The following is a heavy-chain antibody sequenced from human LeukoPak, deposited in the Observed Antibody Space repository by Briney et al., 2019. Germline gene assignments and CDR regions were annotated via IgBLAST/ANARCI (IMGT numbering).Heavy chain of an antibody. Sequence: SETLSLTCAVYGGSFSGYYWSWIRQPPGKGLEWIGEIYRSGSTNYNPSLKSRVTISVDKSKNQFSLKLSSVTAADTAVYYCARVNINNWHSCDYWGQGTLVTVSS. J-gene: IGHJ4*02. V-gene: IGHV4-34*01. D-gene: IGHD1-1*01. CDR2: IYRSGST. CDR3: ARVNINNWHSCDY. CDR1: GGSFSGYY.